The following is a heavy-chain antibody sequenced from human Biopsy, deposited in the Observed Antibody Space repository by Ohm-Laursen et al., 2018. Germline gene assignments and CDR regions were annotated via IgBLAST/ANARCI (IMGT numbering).Heavy chain of an antibody. V-gene: IGHV4-59*01. CDR2: VYYSGTT. Sequence: GTLSLTCTVSGGSINSYYWSWMRQPAGKGLEWIGDVYYSGTTNYNPSLKSRLTISVDTSKNQFSLNLNSVTAADTAAYFCARDVKRYCSGTSCYSGYFGMDVWGQGTTVTVS. J-gene: IGHJ6*02. CDR1: GGSINSYY. D-gene: IGHD2-2*01. CDR3: ARDVKRYCSGTSCYSGYFGMDV.